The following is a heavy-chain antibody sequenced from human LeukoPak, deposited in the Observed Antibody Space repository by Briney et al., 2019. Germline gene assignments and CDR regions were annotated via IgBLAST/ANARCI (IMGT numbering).Heavy chain of an antibody. V-gene: IGHV4-61*02. D-gene: IGHD3-22*01. J-gene: IGHJ4*02. CDR2: IYTSGST. Sequence: SETLSLTCTVSGGSISGGSYYWSWIRQPAGKGLEWIGRIYTSGSTNYNPSLKSRVTISVDTSKNQFSLKLSSVTAADTAVYYCARAVSYDSSGYYYVLSRAYYFDYWGQGTLVTVSS. CDR1: GGSISGGSYY. CDR3: ARAVSYDSSGYYYVLSRAYYFDY.